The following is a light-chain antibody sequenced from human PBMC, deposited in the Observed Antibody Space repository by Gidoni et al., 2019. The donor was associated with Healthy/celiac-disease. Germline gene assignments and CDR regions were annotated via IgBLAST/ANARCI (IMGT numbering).Light chain of an antibody. CDR1: SSDVGGYNY. CDR3: SSYTSSSTGV. Sequence: QSALPPPPSVSGSPGQSITISCTGTSSDVGGYNYVSWYQQHPGKAPKLMIYDVSNRPSGVSNRFSGSKSGNTAALTISGLQAEDEADYYCSSYTSSSTGVFGTGTKVTVL. V-gene: IGLV2-14*03. J-gene: IGLJ1*01. CDR2: DVS.